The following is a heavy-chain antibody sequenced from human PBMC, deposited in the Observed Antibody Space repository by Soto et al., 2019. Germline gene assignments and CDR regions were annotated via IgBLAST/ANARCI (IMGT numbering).Heavy chain of an antibody. J-gene: IGHJ4*02. Sequence: GGSLRLSCAASGFIVSSNYMSWVRQAPGKGLDWVSVIYSGGTTYYADSVKGRFTISRDNSKNTLYLQMDSLTAEDTAVYYAVGTVSTGGYEADYWGQGTLVTVSS. D-gene: IGHD4-17*01. V-gene: IGHV3-66*01. CDR1: GFIVSSNY. CDR2: IYSGGTT. CDR3: VGTVSTGGYEADY.